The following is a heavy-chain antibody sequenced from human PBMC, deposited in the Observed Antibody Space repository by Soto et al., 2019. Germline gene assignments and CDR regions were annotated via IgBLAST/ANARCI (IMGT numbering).Heavy chain of an antibody. Sequence: LRLSCAASGFSFSDYTMNWVRQAPGKGLEWVSSISKGSDYIFYADKVKGRFTISRDNARNSLHLQMTSLRVEDTAVYYCAKDSGCVNNACAYDPWGQGTLVTVSS. CDR1: GFSFSDYT. V-gene: IGHV3-21*01. CDR3: AKDSGCVNNACAYDP. D-gene: IGHD1-20*01. CDR2: ISKGSDYI. J-gene: IGHJ5*02.